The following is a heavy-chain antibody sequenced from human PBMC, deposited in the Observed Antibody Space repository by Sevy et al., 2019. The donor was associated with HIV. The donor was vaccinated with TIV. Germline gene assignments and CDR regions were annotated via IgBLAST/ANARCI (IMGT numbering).Heavy chain of an antibody. Sequence: SETLSLTCRVSGVSISSDYWSWIRQPPGKEPEWIGYIHHSGNSNYKTSLKSRVTMSVDTSKNQFSLNLRSVSAADTAVYYCARSVAANYMDVWGKETTVTVSS. CDR2: IHHSGNS. V-gene: IGHV4-59*01. CDR3: ARSVAANYMDV. CDR1: GVSISSDY. J-gene: IGHJ6*03. D-gene: IGHD1-26*01.